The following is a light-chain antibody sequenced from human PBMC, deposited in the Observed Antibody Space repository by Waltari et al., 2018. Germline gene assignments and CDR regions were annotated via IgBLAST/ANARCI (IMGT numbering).Light chain of an antibody. CDR3: QTGGHGTWV. CDR2: VNSDGSH. Sequence: QLVLTQSPSASASLAASVKLTCTLSSGHSRNAIAWLQQPPEKGPRYLMKVNSDGSHSKGDEIPDRFSGSSSGTERYLTISSLQSEDEADYYCQTGGHGTWVFGGGTKLTVL. CDR1: SGHSRNA. V-gene: IGLV4-69*01. J-gene: IGLJ3*02.